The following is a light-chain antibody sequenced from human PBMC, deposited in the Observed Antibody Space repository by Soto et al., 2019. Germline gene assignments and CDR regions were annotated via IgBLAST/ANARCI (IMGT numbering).Light chain of an antibody. CDR2: GAS. Sequence: EIALTQSTATLSLSQGERATLSCRASQYVSNKVAWYQQKPGQAPRLLIYGASTRATGIPARFSGSGSGTEFTLTISSLQSEDFAVYYCQQYNNWPPWTFGQGTEVDI. J-gene: IGKJ1*01. CDR3: QQYNNWPPWT. CDR1: QYVSNK. V-gene: IGKV3-15*01.